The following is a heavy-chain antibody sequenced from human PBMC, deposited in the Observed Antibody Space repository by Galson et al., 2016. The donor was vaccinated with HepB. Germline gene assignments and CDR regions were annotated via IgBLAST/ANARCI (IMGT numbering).Heavy chain of an antibody. CDR3: AAPVTMIRGVIPYNDYYYGMDV. D-gene: IGHD3-10*01. J-gene: IGHJ6*02. CDR1: GFTFSSSA. CDR2: IVVGSGNT. V-gene: IGHV1-58*01. Sequence: SVKVSCKASGFTFSSSAVHWVRQARGQRLEWIGWIVVGSGNTNYAQNFQARVTISRDMSTRTAYMELSSLPAEDTALYYCAAPVTMIRGVIPYNDYYYGMDVWGQGTTVAVSS.